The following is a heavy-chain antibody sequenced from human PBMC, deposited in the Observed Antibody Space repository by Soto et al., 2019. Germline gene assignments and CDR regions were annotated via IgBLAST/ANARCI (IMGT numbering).Heavy chain of an antibody. CDR1: GFTFSSYA. CDR2: ISGSGGST. V-gene: IGHV3-23*01. J-gene: IGHJ6*02. CDR3: AKDQGGDIVVVPAAWRDYYYYGMDV. Sequence: PGGSLRLSCAASGFTFSSYAMSWVRQAPGKGLEWVSAISGSGGSTYYADSVKGRFTISRDNSKNTLYLQMNSLRAEDTAVYYCAKDQGGDIVVVPAAWRDYYYYGMDVWGQGTTVTVSS. D-gene: IGHD2-2*01.